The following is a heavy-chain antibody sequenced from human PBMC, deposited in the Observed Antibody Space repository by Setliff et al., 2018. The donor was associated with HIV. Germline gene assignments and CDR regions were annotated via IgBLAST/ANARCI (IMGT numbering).Heavy chain of an antibody. CDR2: IRYDGSDK. J-gene: IGHJ4*02. D-gene: IGHD3-16*01. V-gene: IGHV3-30*02. CDR1: GFTFSSYG. CDR3: AKDKSYHDYIWGSSVLAY. Sequence: GGSLRLSCAASGFTFSSYGMHWVRQAPGKGLEWVSFIRYDGSDKYYVDSVKGRFTVSRDNSKNTLYLQMNSLRPEDTALYYCAKDKSYHDYIWGSSVLAYWGQGTLVTVSS.